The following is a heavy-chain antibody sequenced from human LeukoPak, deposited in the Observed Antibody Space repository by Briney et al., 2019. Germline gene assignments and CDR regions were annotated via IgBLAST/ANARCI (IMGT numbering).Heavy chain of an antibody. J-gene: IGHJ4*02. CDR3: TTLGYHLDS. CDR1: GFDFSAYE. V-gene: IGHV3-48*03. Sequence: GGSLRLSCAASGFDFSAYEMNWVRQAPGKGLEWVAYFAGSDTTKYYADSVRSRLTISRDNAKNSLFLQMNSLRAEDTALYYCTTLGYHLDSWGQGTLVTVSS. D-gene: IGHD3-22*01. CDR2: FAGSDTTK.